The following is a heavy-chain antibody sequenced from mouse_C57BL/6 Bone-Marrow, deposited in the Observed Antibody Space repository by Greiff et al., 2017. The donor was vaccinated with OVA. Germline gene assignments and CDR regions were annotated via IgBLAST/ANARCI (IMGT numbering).Heavy chain of an antibody. V-gene: IGHV5-17*01. J-gene: IGHJ2*01. CDR2: ISSGSSTI. D-gene: IGHD3-2*02. CDR3: AKGSPVYCDY. Sequence: EVKLMESGGGLVKPGGSLKLSCAASGFTFSDYGMHWVRQATEKGLEWVAYISSGSSTIYYADTVKGRFTISRDNAKNTLFLQMTSLRSEDTAMYYCAKGSPVYCDYWGQGTTLTVSS. CDR1: GFTFSDYG.